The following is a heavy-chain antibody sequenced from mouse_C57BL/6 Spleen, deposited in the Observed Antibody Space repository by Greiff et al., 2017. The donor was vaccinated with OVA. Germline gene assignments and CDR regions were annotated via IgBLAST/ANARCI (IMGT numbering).Heavy chain of an antibody. D-gene: IGHD2-4*01. CDR2: IYPSDRDT. J-gene: IGHJ2*01. Sequence: QVQLQQPGAELVRPGSSVQLSCKASGYTFTSYWMDWVKQRPGQGLEWIGLIYPSDRDTHSNQQFKDKATVTVDKSSSTAYMQLSSLTAEDSAVYDCARRAVYDYDDYWGQGTTLTVSA. CDR1: GYTFTSYW. V-gene: IGHV1-61*01. CDR3: ARRAVYDYDDY.